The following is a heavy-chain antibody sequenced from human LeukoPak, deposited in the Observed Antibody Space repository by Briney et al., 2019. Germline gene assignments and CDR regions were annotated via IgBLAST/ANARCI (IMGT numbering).Heavy chain of an antibody. J-gene: IGHJ4*02. D-gene: IGHD2/OR15-2a*01. Sequence: SGPTLVKPTQTLTLTCTFSGFSLTTNGVGVGWVRQPPGKSPEWLALIYWDDDARYSPSLRTRLTITKDTSKKQVVLTMTNMDPADTATYYCAHRPNSGWYYFDYWGQGTLVTVSS. V-gene: IGHV2-5*02. CDR3: AHRPNSGWYYFDY. CDR2: IYWDDDA. CDR1: GFSLTTNGVG.